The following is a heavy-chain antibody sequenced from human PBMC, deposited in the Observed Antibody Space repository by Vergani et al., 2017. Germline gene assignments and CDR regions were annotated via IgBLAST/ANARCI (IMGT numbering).Heavy chain of an antibody. CDR2: IWYDGSNK. CDR1: GFTFSSYG. D-gene: IGHD3-10*01. Sequence: QVQLVESGGGVVQPGGSLRLSCAASGFTFSSYGMHWVRQAPGKGLEWVAVIWYDGSNKYYADSVKGRFTISRDNSQNTVNLQMNSLRVDDTAVYYCAKQYFVSGNYLFDYWGQGTLVTVSS. J-gene: IGHJ4*02. CDR3: AKQYFVSGNYLFDY. V-gene: IGHV3-33*06.